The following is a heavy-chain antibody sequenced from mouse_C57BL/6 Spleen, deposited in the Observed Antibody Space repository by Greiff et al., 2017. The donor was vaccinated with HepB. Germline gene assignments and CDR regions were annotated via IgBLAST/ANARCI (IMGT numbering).Heavy chain of an antibody. J-gene: IGHJ2*01. V-gene: IGHV5-16*01. CDR3: ARSYDGYYLDY. D-gene: IGHD2-3*01. CDR1: GFTFSDYY. CDR2: INYDGSST. Sequence: DVKLVESEGGLVQPGSSMKLSCTASGFTFSDYYMAWVRQVPEKGLEWVANINYDGSSTYYLDSLKSRFIISRDNAKNILYLQMSSLKSEDTATYYCARSYDGYYLDYWGQGTTLTGSS.